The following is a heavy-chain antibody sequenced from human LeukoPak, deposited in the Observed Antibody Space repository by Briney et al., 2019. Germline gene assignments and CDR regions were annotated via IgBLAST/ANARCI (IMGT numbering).Heavy chain of an antibody. Sequence: ASVKVSCKASGYTFTGHYMHWVRQAPGQGLEWMGWINPNSGGTNYAQKFQGRVTMTRDTSISTAYMELSSLRPDDTAVYYCARVAQHRYYYDTSAYRYYFDYWGQGTLVTVSS. CDR1: GYTFTGHY. V-gene: IGHV1-2*02. D-gene: IGHD3-22*01. J-gene: IGHJ4*02. CDR2: INPNSGGT. CDR3: ARVAQHRYYYDTSAYRYYFDY.